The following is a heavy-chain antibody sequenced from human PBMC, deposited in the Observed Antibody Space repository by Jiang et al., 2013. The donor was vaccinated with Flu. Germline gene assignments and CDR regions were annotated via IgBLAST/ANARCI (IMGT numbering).Heavy chain of an antibody. V-gene: IGHV1-18*04. CDR1: GYTFTSYG. D-gene: IGHD2-2*02. J-gene: IGHJ4*02. Sequence: SGAEVKKPGASVKVSCKASGYTFTSYGISWVRQAPGQGLEWMGWISAYNGNTNYAQKLQGRVTMTTDTSTSTAYMELRSLRSDDTAVYYCARSPKYQPLLYPNALFDYWGQGTLVTVSS. CDR3: ARSPKYQPLLYPNALFDY. CDR2: ISAYNGNT.